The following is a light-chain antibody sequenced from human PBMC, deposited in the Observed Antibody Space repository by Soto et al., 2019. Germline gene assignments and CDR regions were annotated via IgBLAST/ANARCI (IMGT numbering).Light chain of an antibody. J-gene: IGKJ4*01. Sequence: EIVLTQSPCTLSLSPGERATLSCGASQSVSSNLAWYQQKPGQAPRLLMYGASTRATGVPARFSGSRSGPEFTLTINSLQSEDFAIYYCQPYNNWPLTFGGGTKVDIK. CDR3: QPYNNWPLT. V-gene: IGKV3-15*01. CDR2: GAS. CDR1: QSVSSN.